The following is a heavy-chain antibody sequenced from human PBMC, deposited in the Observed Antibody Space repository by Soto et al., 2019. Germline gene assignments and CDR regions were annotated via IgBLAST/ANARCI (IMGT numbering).Heavy chain of an antibody. D-gene: IGHD4-17*01. V-gene: IGHV3-11*01. J-gene: IGHJ4*02. Sequence: GGSLRLSCAASGFTSSDYYMSWIRQAPGKGLEWVSYISSSGSTIYYADSVKGRFTISRDNAKNSLYLQMNSLRAEDTAVYYCARDRDYGDYVARMDDWGQGTLVIVSS. CDR1: GFTSSDYY. CDR2: ISSSGSTI. CDR3: ARDRDYGDYVARMDD.